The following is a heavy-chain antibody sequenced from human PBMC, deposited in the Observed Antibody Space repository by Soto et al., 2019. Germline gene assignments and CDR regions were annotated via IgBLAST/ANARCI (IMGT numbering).Heavy chain of an antibody. CDR3: ANDTYYESSSGYYVFDS. D-gene: IGHD3-22*01. CDR1: GGTFSSYT. CDR2: IIPILGIA. J-gene: IGHJ4*02. Sequence: SVKVSCKASGGTFSSYTISWVRQAPGQGLEWMGRIIPILGIANYAQKFQGRVTITADKSTSTAYMELSSLRSEDTAVYYCANDTYYESSSGYYVFDSWGQGTLVTVSS. V-gene: IGHV1-69*02.